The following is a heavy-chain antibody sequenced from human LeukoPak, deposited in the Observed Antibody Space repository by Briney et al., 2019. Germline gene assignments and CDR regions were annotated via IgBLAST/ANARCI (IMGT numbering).Heavy chain of an antibody. V-gene: IGHV4-59*08. J-gene: IGHJ6*03. CDR3: ARQGITMVRGVIINGYYYYMDV. D-gene: IGHD3-10*01. CDR1: GGSISSYY. CDR2: IYYSGST. Sequence: SETLSLTCTVSGGSISSYYWSWIRQPPGKGLEWIGYIYYSGSTNYNPSLKSRVTISVDTSKNQFSLKLSSVTAADTAVYYCARQGITMVRGVIINGYYYYMDVWGKGTTVTVSS.